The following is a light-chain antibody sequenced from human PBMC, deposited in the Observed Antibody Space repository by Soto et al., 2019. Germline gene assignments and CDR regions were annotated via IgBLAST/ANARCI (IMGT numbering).Light chain of an antibody. J-gene: IGKJ4*01. CDR1: ESVRSN. CDR3: QQYDNWPSLT. Sequence: IVMTQSPATLSLSPGERATLYCRASESVRSNLAWYQQRPGQAPRLLIYVASTRATGIPARFSGSGSGTAFTLTISSLQSEDAAVYYCQQYDNWPSLTFGGGTRVEIK. CDR2: VAS. V-gene: IGKV3D-15*01.